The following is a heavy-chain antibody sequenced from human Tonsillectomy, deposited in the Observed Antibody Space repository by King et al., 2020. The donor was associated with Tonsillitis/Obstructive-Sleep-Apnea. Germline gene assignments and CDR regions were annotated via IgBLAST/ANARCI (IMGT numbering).Heavy chain of an antibody. CDR2: IDWDDDK. V-gene: IGHV2-70*11. CDR1: GFSLSTSGMC. CDR3: ARIGSGSSSGWLYYFDH. J-gene: IGHJ4*02. D-gene: IGHD6-19*01. Sequence: TLKESGPALVKSTQTLTLTCTFSGFSLSTSGMCVSWIRQPPGKALEWLARIDWDDDKYYSTSLKTRLTISKDTSKNQVVLTMTNVDPVDTATYFCARIGSGSSSGWLYYFDHWGQGTLVTVSS.